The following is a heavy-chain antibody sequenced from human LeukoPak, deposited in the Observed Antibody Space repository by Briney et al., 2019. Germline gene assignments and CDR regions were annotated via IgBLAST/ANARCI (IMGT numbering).Heavy chain of an antibody. CDR3: AREVDFWSGSQGYFDY. Sequence: PGGSLRLSCAASGFTFSSYEMNWVRQAPGEGVEWVSYISSSGSTIYYADSVKGRFTISRDNAKNSLYLQMNSLRAEDTAVYYCAREVDFWSGSQGYFDYWGQGTLVTVSS. CDR2: ISSSGSTI. J-gene: IGHJ4*02. D-gene: IGHD3-3*01. CDR1: GFTFSSYE. V-gene: IGHV3-48*03.